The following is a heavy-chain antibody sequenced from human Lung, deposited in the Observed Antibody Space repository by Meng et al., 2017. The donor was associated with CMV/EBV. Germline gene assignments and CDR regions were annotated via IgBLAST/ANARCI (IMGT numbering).Heavy chain of an antibody. D-gene: IGHD2-2*01. Sequence: GGSLRLXXAASGFTFSSYAMSWVRQAPGKGLEWVSAISGSGGSTYYAGSVKGRFTISRDNSKNTLYLQMNSLRAEDTAVYYCAKAGCSSTSCYGWYFDLWGLGTLVTVSS. CDR2: ISGSGGST. CDR1: GFTFSSYA. V-gene: IGHV3-23*01. CDR3: AKAGCSSTSCYGWYFDL. J-gene: IGHJ2*01.